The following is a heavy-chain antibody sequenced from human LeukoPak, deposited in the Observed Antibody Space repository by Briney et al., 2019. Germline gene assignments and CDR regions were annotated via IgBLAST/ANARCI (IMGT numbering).Heavy chain of an antibody. V-gene: IGHV4-34*01. J-gene: IGHJ5*02. CDR1: GGSFSGYY. CDR2: INHSGST. CDR3: VRVVATIRSKWFDP. D-gene: IGHD5-12*01. Sequence: PSETLSLTCAVYGGSFSGYYWSWIRQPPGKGLEWIGEINHSGSTNYNPSLKSRVTISVDTSKNQFSLKLSSVTAADTAVYYCVRVVATIRSKWFDPWGQGTLVTVSS.